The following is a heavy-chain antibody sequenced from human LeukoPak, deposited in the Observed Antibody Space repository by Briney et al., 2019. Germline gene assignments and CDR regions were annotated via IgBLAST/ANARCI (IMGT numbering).Heavy chain of an antibody. CDR3: ARERTLFPGDSSGYFDY. J-gene: IGHJ4*02. CDR1: GGSISSYY. D-gene: IGHD3-22*01. V-gene: IGHV4-59*01. CDR2: IYYSGST. Sequence: SETLSLTCTVSGGSISSYYWSWIRQPPGKGLEWIGYIYYSGSTNYNPSLKSRVTISVDTSKNQFSLKLSSVTAADTAVYYCARERTLFPGDSSGYFDYWGQGTLVTVSS.